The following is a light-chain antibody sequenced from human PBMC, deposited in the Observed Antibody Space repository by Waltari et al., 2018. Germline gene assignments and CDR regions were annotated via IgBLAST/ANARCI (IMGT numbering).Light chain of an antibody. CDR3: QAWDSRHVI. Sequence: DIVMTQSPDSLAVSLGERATIHCKSSPSVFYSSHNNNYLAWYQQKPGQPPKLFIYWASTRESGVPDRFSGSGSGTDFTLTISGTQAMDEADYYCQAWDSRHVIIGGGTK. CDR1: PSVFYSSHNNNY. CDR2: WAS. J-gene: IGKJ4*01. V-gene: IGKV4-1*01.